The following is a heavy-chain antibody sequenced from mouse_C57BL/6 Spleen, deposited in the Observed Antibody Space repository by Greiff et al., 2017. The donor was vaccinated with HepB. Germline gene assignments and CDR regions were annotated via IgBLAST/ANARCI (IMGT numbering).Heavy chain of an antibody. J-gene: IGHJ4*01. D-gene: IGHD4-1*01. Sequence: EVKLQESGGGLVKPGGSLKLSCAASGFTFSDYGMHWVRQAPEKGLEWVAYISSGSSTIYYADTVKGRFTISRDNAKNTLFLQMTSLRSEDTAMYYCAKKLGYYYAMDYWGQGTSVTVSS. CDR1: GFTFSDYG. V-gene: IGHV5-17*01. CDR3: AKKLGYYYAMDY. CDR2: ISSGSSTI.